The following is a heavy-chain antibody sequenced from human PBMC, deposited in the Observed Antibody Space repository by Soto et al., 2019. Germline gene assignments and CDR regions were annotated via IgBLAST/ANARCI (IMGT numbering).Heavy chain of an antibody. Sequence: QVQLQESGPGLVKPSQTLSLTCTVSGGSISSGGYYWSWIRQHPGKGLEWIGYIYYSGSTYYNPSLKSRVTISVDTSKNQFSLKLSSVTAADTAVYYCARWWHVWGSYAFDIWGQGTMVTVSS. CDR1: GGSISSGGYY. CDR2: IYYSGST. CDR3: ARWWHVWGSYAFDI. D-gene: IGHD3-16*01. J-gene: IGHJ3*02. V-gene: IGHV4-31*03.